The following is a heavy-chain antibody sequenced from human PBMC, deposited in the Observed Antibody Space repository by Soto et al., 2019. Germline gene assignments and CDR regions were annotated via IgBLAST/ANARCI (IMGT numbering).Heavy chain of an antibody. CDR1: GGSFIGYY. V-gene: IGHV4-34*01. D-gene: IGHD3-3*01. CDR3: ASLMGTRHDFWSGYYRGAGYYFDY. Sequence: SETLSLTCAVYGGSFIGYYWSWIRQPPGKGLEWIGEINHSGSTNYNPSLKSRVTISVDTSKNQFSLKLSSVTAADTAVYYCASLMGTRHDFWSGYYRGAGYYFDYWGQGTLVTVSS. CDR2: INHSGST. J-gene: IGHJ4*02.